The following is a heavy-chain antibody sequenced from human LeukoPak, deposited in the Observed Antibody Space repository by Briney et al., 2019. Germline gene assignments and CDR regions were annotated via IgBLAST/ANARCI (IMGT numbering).Heavy chain of an antibody. CDR2: INHSGST. CDR3: ARGGGWYQLFY. J-gene: IGHJ4*02. CDR1: GGSYSGYY. D-gene: IGHD2-2*01. Sequence: SETLSLTCAVYGGSYSGYYWSWIRQPPGKGLEWIGEINHSGSTNYNPSLKSRVTISVDTSKNQFSLKLSSVTAADTAVYYCARGGGWYQLFYWGQGTLVTVSS. V-gene: IGHV4-34*01.